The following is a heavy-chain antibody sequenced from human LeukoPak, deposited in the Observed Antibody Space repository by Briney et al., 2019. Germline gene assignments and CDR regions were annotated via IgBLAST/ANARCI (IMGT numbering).Heavy chain of an antibody. J-gene: IGHJ4*02. D-gene: IGHD3-10*01. V-gene: IGHV3-7*01. CDR2: IKQDGSEK. CDR1: GFTFSSYW. Sequence: PGGSLRLSCAASGFTFSSYWMSWVRQAPGKGLEWVANIKQDGSEKYYVDSVKGRFTISRDNAKNSLYLQMNSLRAEDTAVYYCARDRPPYYYGSGSYDYWGQGTLVTVSS. CDR3: ARDRPPYYYGSGSYDY.